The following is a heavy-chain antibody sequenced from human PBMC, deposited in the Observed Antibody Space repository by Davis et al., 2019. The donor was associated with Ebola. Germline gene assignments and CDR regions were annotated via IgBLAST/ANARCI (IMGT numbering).Heavy chain of an antibody. J-gene: IGHJ5*02. CDR1: GCTFSSYA. D-gene: IGHD1-26*01. Sequence: SVQVSCKASGCTFSSYAISWVRQAPAQGLEWMGGIIPIFGTANYAQKFQGRVTITADKSTSTAYMELSSLRSEDTAVYYCARVGGGSYYGWFDPWGQGTLVTVSS. CDR2: IIPIFGTA. CDR3: ARVGGGSYYGWFDP. V-gene: IGHV1-69*06.